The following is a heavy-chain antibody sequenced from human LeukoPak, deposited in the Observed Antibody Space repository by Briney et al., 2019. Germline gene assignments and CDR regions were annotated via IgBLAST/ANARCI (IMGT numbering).Heavy chain of an antibody. CDR3: ARDFRIYYGSGSYGSRFDP. Sequence: GSLRLSCAASGFTFNDYGMNWVRQAPGKGLEWVSSISSRGVYIYYADSLKGRFTISRDNAKNSLYLQMNSLRAEDTAIYFCARDFRIYYGSGSYGSRFDPWGQGTLVTVSS. CDR1: GFTFNDYG. CDR2: ISSRGVYI. D-gene: IGHD3-10*01. J-gene: IGHJ5*02. V-gene: IGHV3-21*01.